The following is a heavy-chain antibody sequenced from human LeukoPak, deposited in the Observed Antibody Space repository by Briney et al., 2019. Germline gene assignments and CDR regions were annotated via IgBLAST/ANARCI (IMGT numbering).Heavy chain of an antibody. Sequence: SETLSLTCTVSGGSISSYYWSWIRQPAGKGLEWIGRIYTSGSNNYNPSLKSRVTLSVDTSKNQFSLTMRAVTAADTAVYYCARSEINDYSRYWGPGIMVSVSS. CDR1: GGSISSYY. D-gene: IGHD4-11*01. V-gene: IGHV4-4*07. CDR2: IYTSGSN. J-gene: IGHJ4*02. CDR3: ARSEINDYSRY.